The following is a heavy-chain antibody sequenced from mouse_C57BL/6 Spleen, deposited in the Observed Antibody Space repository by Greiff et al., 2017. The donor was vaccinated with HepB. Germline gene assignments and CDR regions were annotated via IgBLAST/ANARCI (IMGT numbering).Heavy chain of an antibody. J-gene: IGHJ4*01. Sequence: VQLQQSDAELVKPGASVKISCKVSGYTFTDHTIHWMKQRPEQGLEWIGYIYHRDGSTKYNEKFKGKATLTADKSSRTAYMQLNSMQSEDSAVYFCARREGVNYYGSYYYAMDYWGQVTSVTVSS. V-gene: IGHV1-78*01. D-gene: IGHD1-1*01. CDR1: GYTFTDHT. CDR2: IYHRDGST. CDR3: ARREGVNYYGSYYYAMDY.